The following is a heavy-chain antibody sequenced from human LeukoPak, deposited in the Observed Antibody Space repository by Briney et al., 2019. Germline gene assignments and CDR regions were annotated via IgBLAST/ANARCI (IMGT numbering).Heavy chain of an antibody. D-gene: IGHD6-19*01. CDR1: DGSISNSSSY. CDR2: MFYSGSP. Sequence: PSETLALLRTVPDGSISNSSSYWGWIRQPPGKGLEWIGSMFYSGSPFYNPSLRGRVTISVDTSKNQFSLKLSSVTAADTAVYYCARQVRSSGRYVVYWGQGPLVTVSS. CDR3: ARQVRSSGRYVVY. J-gene: IGHJ4*02. V-gene: IGHV4-39*01.